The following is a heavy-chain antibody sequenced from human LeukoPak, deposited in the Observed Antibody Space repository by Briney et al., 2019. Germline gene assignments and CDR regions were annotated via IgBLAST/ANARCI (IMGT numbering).Heavy chain of an antibody. J-gene: IGHJ4*02. CDR3: AKDQRRTYYYDSSGYPWDY. D-gene: IGHD3-22*01. CDR2: IRYDGSNK. CDR1: GFTFSSYV. V-gene: IGHV3-30*02. Sequence: QSGGSLRLSCAASGFTFSSYVMHWVRQAPGKGLEWVAFIRYDGSNKYYADSVKGRFTISRDNSKNTLYLQMNSLRAEDTAVYYCAKDQRRTYYYDSSGYPWDYWGQGTLVTVSS.